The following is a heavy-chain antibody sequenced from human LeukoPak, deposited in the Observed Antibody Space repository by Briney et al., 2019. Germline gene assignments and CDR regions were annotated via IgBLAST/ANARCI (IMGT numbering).Heavy chain of an antibody. J-gene: IGHJ4*02. V-gene: IGHV1-46*01. D-gene: IGHD2-2*01. CDR1: RYTFTNYY. CDR3: ARVERFTQPPDY. Sequence: AASVKVSCKASRYTFTNYYVHWVRQATGQGLEWMGIINPLGGSKTYAQNLQGRVTMTRDTSTSTVYMELSSLKSEDTAVYYCARVERFTQPPDYWGQGTLVTVSS. CDR2: INPLGGSK.